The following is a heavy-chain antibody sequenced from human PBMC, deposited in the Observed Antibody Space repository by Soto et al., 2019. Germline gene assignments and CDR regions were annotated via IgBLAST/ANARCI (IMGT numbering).Heavy chain of an antibody. CDR1: GLPISNAW. V-gene: IGHV3-15*07. J-gene: IGHJ6*02. CDR3: TTGSVEGV. D-gene: IGHD2-15*01. CDR2: IKTKSEGGPT. Sequence: EVQLVESGGGFIQPGGSLRLSCAASGLPISNAWMNWVRQAPGKGLEWVGRIKTKSEGGPTDYAAAVKGRFTVSRDDSKNTLYLQTNSMKTEDTAVYYCTTGSVEGVWGQGTTVTVSS.